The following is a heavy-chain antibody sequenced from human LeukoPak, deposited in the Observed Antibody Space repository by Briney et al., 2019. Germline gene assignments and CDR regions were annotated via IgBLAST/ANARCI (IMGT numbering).Heavy chain of an antibody. CDR1: GFTFDDYA. D-gene: IGHD6-13*01. J-gene: IGHJ3*02. CDR3: AKSKGAAADAFDI. Sequence: PGGSLRLSCAASGFTFDDYALHWVRQAPGKGLEWVSGISWNSGSIGYADSVKGRFTISRDNSKNTLYLQMNSLRAEDTAVYYCAKSKGAAADAFDIWGQGTMVTVSS. CDR2: ISWNSGSI. V-gene: IGHV3-9*01.